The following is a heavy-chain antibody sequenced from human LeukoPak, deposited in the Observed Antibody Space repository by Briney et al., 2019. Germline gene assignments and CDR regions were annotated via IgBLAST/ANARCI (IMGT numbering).Heavy chain of an antibody. CDR3: ASIAVAGYFDY. D-gene: IGHD6-19*01. CDR1: GYSISSGYY. V-gene: IGHV4-38-2*01. CDR2: IYHSGST. Sequence: SETLSLTCAVSGYSISSGYYWGWIRQPPGKGLEWIGSIYHSGSTYYNPSPKSRVTISVDTSKNQFSLKLSSVTAADTAVYYCASIAVAGYFDYWGQGTLVTVSS. J-gene: IGHJ4*02.